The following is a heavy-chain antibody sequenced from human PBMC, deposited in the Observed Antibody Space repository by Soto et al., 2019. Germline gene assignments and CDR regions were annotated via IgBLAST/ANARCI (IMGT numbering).Heavy chain of an antibody. CDR1: GFTFSGSA. CDR2: IRSKANNYAT. J-gene: IGHJ2*01. V-gene: IGHV3-73*02. CDR3: TRHALQYCGGDCYLLPYFDL. D-gene: IGHD2-21*02. Sequence: EVQLVESGGGLVQPGGSLKLSCAASGFTFSGSAMHWVRQASGKGLEWVGRIRSKANNYATAYAASVKGRFTISRDDSKDTAYLQMKSLKTEDTAVYYCTRHALQYCGGDCYLLPYFDLWGRGTLVTVSS.